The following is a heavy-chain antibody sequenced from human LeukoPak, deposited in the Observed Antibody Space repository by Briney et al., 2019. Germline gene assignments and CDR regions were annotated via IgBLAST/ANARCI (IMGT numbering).Heavy chain of an antibody. Sequence: GGSLRLSSAASGFMFSRYAMSWVRQAPGEGLEWVSTISERSHWTHYADSVKGRFTISRDISRSTLSLQMNSLRAEDTAIYYCANLFEWLTGWGQGTLVIVSS. V-gene: IGHV3-23*01. CDR1: GFMFSRYA. CDR2: ISERSHWT. CDR3: ANLFEWLTG. D-gene: IGHD3-3*01. J-gene: IGHJ4*02.